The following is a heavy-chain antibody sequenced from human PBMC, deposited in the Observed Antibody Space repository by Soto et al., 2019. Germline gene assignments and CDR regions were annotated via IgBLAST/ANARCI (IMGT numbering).Heavy chain of an antibody. CDR1: GGSISSSNW. V-gene: IGHV4-4*02. Sequence: QVQLQESGPGLVKPSGTLSLTCAVSGGSISSSNWWSWVRQPPGKGLEWIGEIYHSGSTNYNPSLKSRLTIXAXKXXPQFPLKRSSVTAADTAVYYCARAAMGGSSWPFDYWGQGTLVTVSS. D-gene: IGHD6-13*01. J-gene: IGHJ4*02. CDR3: ARAAMGGSSWPFDY. CDR2: IYHSGST.